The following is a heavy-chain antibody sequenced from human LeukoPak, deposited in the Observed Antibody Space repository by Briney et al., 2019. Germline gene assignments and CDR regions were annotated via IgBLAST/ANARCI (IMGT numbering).Heavy chain of an antibody. J-gene: IGHJ4*02. D-gene: IGHD6-13*01. CDR3: ARVDGSYSSSQELVPFDY. V-gene: IGHV4-30-4*08. CDR1: GGSISSSSYY. CDR2: IYYSGST. Sequence: SETLSLTCTVSGGSISSSSYYWGWIRQPPGKGLEWIGYIYYSGSTYYNPSLKSRVTISVDTSKNQFSLKLSSVTAADTAVYYCARVDGSYSSSQELVPFDYWGQGTLVTVSS.